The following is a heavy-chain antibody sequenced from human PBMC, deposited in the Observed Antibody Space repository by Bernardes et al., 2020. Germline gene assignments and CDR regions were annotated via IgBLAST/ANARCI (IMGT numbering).Heavy chain of an antibody. CDR3: ARAYGDWRYFDY. J-gene: IGHJ4*02. D-gene: IGHD4-17*01. V-gene: IGHV3-33*01. Sequence: GGSLRLSCAESGFTFSSYAMHWVRQAPGKGLDWVAVIWHDGSNKYYADSVKGRFTISRDNSKNTVYLQMNSLRAEDTAVYYCARAYGDWRYFDYWGQGTLVTVSS. CDR1: GFTFSSYA. CDR2: IWHDGSNK.